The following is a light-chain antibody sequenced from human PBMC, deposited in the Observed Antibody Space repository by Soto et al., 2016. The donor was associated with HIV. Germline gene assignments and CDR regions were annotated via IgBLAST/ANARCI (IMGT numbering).Light chain of an antibody. CDR2: KDT. CDR1: MLPKKY. J-gene: IGLJ3*02. CDR3: YSSADNIWV. V-gene: IGLV3-27*01. Sequence: SYELTQPSSVSVSPGQTARITCSGDMLPKKYSRWFQQKPGQAPVLVIYKDTERPPGIPERFSGSSSGTTVTLTISGAQVEDEADYYCYSSADNIWVFGGGTKLTVL.